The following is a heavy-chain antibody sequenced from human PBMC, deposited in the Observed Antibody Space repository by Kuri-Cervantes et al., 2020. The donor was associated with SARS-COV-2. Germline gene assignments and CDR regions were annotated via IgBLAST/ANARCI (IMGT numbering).Heavy chain of an antibody. CDR2: IYYSGST. Sequence: SYYWGWIRQPPGKGLEWIGSIYYSGSTYYNPSLKGRVTISVDTSKNQFSLKLSSVTAADTAVYYCARQMMSSITIFGVVITRNWFDPWGQGTLVTVSS. CDR3: ARQMMSSITIFGVVITRNWFDP. V-gene: IGHV4-39*01. J-gene: IGHJ5*02. CDR1: SYY. D-gene: IGHD3-3*01.